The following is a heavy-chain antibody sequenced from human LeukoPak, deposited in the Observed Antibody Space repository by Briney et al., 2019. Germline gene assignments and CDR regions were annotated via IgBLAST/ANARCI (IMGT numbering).Heavy chain of an antibody. CDR3: ARASSYRSGWYYFDY. J-gene: IGHJ4*02. D-gene: IGHD6-19*01. V-gene: IGHV4-31*03. Sequence: SETLSLTCTVSGGSISSGGYYWSWIRQHPVKGLEWIGYIYYSGSTYYNPSLKSRVTISVDTSKNQFSLKLSSVTAADTAVYYCARASSYRSGWYYFDYWGQGTLVTVSS. CDR1: GGSISSGGYY. CDR2: IYYSGST.